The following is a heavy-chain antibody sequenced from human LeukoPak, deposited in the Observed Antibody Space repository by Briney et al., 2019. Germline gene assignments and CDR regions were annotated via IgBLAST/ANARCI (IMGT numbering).Heavy chain of an antibody. CDR2: FSWDGGSK. J-gene: IGHJ4*02. CDR1: GFTFDDYT. V-gene: IGHV3-43*01. Sequence: SGGSLRLSCAASGFTFDDYTMHWVRQAPGKGLEWVSLFSWDGGSKYYADSVKGQFTISRDNSKKSLYLQMNSLRPEDTALYYCARETESQRSFDYWGQGTLVTVSS. CDR3: ARETESQRSFDY. D-gene: IGHD5-24*01.